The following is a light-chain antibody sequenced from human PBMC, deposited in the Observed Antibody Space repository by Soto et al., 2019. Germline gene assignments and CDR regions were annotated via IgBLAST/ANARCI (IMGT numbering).Light chain of an antibody. V-gene: IGKV4-1*01. CDR2: WAS. J-gene: IGKJ1*01. Sequence: DIVVTQSPDSLAVSLGERATISCKSSQSVFWESHKKNDLTWYQQKPGQPPKLLVSWASIRESGVPDRFIGGGSGTYFNLTISSLQADDVAVYSWQQNFGYVQTFGQGTKVEIK. CDR3: QQNFGYVQT. CDR1: QSVFWESHKKND.